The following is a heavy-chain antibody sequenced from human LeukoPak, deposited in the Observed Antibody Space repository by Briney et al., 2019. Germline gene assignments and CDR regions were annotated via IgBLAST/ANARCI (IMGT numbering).Heavy chain of an antibody. Sequence: ASVKVSCKASGYTFTGYYIHWVRQAPGQGLEWMGWINPNSGGTSYSQKFQGRVTMTRDTSSSTAYMELNRLRSDDTAVYYCARDTGSTSTLSEAPDYWGQGTLVTVSS. J-gene: IGHJ4*02. V-gene: IGHV1-2*02. CDR3: ARDTGSTSTLSEAPDY. D-gene: IGHD2-8*02. CDR2: INPNSGGT. CDR1: GYTFTGYY.